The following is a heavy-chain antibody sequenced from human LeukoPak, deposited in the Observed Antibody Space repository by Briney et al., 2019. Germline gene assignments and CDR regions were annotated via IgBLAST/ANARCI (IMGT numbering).Heavy chain of an antibody. CDR1: GYSISSGYY. J-gene: IGHJ2*01. V-gene: IGHV4-38-2*02. D-gene: IGHD5-24*01. CDR2: IDHSGST. Sequence: SETLSLTCTVSGYSISSGYYWGWIRPPPGKGLEWTGSIDHSGSTYYNPSLKSRITISVDTSKNQFSLKLSSVTAADTAVYYCASWGEPGPPEMATIMERYFDLWGRGTLVTVSS. CDR3: ASWGEPGPPEMATIMERYFDL.